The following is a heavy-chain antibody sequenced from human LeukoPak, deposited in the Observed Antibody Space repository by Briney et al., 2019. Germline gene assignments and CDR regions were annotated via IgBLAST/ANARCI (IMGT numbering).Heavy chain of an antibody. J-gene: IGHJ4*02. Sequence: GGSLRLSCAASGFTFDDYGMSWVRQAPGKGLEWVPGINWNGGSTGYADSVKGRFTISRDNAKNSLYLQMNSLRAEDTALYYCARDPLVTYYYDSSGYYYSDYWGQGTLVTVSS. CDR1: GFTFDDYG. CDR3: ARDPLVTYYYDSSGYYYSDY. D-gene: IGHD3-22*01. V-gene: IGHV3-20*04. CDR2: INWNGGST.